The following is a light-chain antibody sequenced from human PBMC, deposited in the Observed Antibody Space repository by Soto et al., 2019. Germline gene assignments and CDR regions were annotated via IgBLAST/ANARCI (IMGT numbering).Light chain of an antibody. V-gene: IGKV3-20*01. J-gene: IGKJ1*01. CDR3: QQYGGSPRT. CDR2: GAS. Sequence: EIVLTQSPGTLSLSPGERATLSCRASQSINNNYLAWYQQKRGQAPRLLIYGASCRATGIPDRFSGSGSGTDFTLTISRLEPEDFAVYYCQQYGGSPRTFGQETKVEIK. CDR1: QSINNNY.